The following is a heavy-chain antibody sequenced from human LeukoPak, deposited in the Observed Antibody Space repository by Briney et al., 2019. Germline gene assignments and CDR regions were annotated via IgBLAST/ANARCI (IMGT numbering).Heavy chain of an antibody. CDR2: IYYSGST. D-gene: IGHD1-26*01. Sequence: PSETLSLTCTVSGGSISSSSYYWGWIRQPPGKGLEWIGSIYYSGSTYYNPSLKSRVTISVDTSKNQFSLKLSSVTAADTAVYYCASLVGATRIFDYWGQGTLVTVSS. CDR1: GGSISSSSYY. CDR3: ASLVGATRIFDY. J-gene: IGHJ4*02. V-gene: IGHV4-39*07.